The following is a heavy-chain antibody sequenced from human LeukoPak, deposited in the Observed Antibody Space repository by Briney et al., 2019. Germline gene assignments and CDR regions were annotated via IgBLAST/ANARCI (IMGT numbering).Heavy chain of an antibody. D-gene: IGHD3-22*01. J-gene: IGHJ4*02. V-gene: IGHV1-8*01. CDR1: GYTFTSYD. Sequence: ASVKVSCKASGYTFTSYDINWGRQATGQGLEWMGGMNPNSGNTGYAQKFQGRVTITRNTSISTAYMELSSLRSEDTAVYYCARSPDYYDSSGYFHYWGQGTLVTVSS. CDR3: ARSPDYYDSSGYFHY. CDR2: MNPNSGNT.